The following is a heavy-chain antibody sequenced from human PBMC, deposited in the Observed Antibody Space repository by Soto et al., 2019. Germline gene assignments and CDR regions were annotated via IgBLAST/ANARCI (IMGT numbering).Heavy chain of an antibody. D-gene: IGHD3-22*01. V-gene: IGHV4-4*07. J-gene: IGHJ4*02. CDR2: VYTSGST. Sequence: SETLSLTCSVSGGSISSYSWIWIRQPAGKGLECIGRVYTSGSTNYNPSHESRVTMSVDTSKNQYSLKLSSVTAADTAVYYCARWSLVVGLDYWGPGTLVTVSS. CDR3: ARWSLVVGLDY. CDR1: GGSISSYS.